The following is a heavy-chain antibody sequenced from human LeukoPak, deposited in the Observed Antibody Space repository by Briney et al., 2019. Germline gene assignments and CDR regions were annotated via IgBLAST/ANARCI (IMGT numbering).Heavy chain of an antibody. Sequence: PGGSLRLSCAASGFTFGSYWMTGVRQAPGKGLEWVANRKEDGREINYVDSVKGRFTISRDNAKNSLYLEMKSATADDTAVYYCARDRGTYYFGSGSYPPALDYWGQGTVVTVSS. CDR3: ARDRGTYYFGSGSYPPALDY. V-gene: IGHV3-7*01. J-gene: IGHJ4*02. CDR2: RKEDGREI. D-gene: IGHD3-10*01. CDR1: GFTFGSYW.